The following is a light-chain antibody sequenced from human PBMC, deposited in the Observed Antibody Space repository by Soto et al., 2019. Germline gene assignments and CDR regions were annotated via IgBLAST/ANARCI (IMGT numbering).Light chain of an antibody. CDR1: SSDIGAHNF. Sequence: QSVLTQAACVSGSPGQAITVSCSGTSSDIGAHNFVSWYQQHPGKAPKLIIYEVINRPSGVSDRFSGSKSGNTASLTISGLQSEDEADYYCNSCTTSNTFVFGSGTKVTVL. CDR2: EVI. V-gene: IGLV2-14*03. J-gene: IGLJ1*01. CDR3: NSCTTSNTFV.